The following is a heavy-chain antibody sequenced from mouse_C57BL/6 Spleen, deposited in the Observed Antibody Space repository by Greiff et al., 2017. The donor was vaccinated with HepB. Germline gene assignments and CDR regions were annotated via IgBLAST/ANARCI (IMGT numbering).Heavy chain of an antibody. CDR3: ARDYSKGVYFDY. V-gene: IGHV1-18*01. D-gene: IGHD2-5*01. J-gene: IGHJ2*01. CDR1: GYKFTDYN. CDR2: INPNNGGT. Sequence: SGPELVKPGASVKIPCKASGYKFTDYNMDWVKQSHGKSLEWIGDINPNNGGTIYNQKFKGKATLTVDKSSSTAYMELRSLTSEDTAVYYCARDYSKGVYFDYWGQGTTLTVSS.